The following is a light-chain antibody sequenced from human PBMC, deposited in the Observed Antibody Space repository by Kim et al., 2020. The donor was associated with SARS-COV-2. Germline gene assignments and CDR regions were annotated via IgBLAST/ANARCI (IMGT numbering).Light chain of an antibody. V-gene: IGKV3-20*01. Sequence: PGERATLSCRASQRIGSNYLAWYQRKPGQAPRLLIYGASSRPSGVPDRFSGSGSGTDFTLTISRLEPEDFALHYCQQYGGPYTFGQGTKLEI. CDR1: QRIGSNY. J-gene: IGKJ2*01. CDR2: GAS. CDR3: QQYGGPYT.